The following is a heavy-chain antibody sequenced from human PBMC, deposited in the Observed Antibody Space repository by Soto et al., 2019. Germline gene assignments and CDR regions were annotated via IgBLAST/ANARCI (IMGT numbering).Heavy chain of an antibody. Sequence: EVQLLESGGGLVQPGGSLRLSCEAPGFTFSNCAVTWVRQAPGKGLEWVSTISGSGGSTYYADSVKGRFTISRDNSKNTLYLQMNSLRAEDTAVYYCAKDQGSSWYEIDYWGQGTLVTVSS. D-gene: IGHD6-13*01. V-gene: IGHV3-23*01. CDR2: ISGSGGST. J-gene: IGHJ4*02. CDR1: GFTFSNCA. CDR3: AKDQGSSWYEIDY.